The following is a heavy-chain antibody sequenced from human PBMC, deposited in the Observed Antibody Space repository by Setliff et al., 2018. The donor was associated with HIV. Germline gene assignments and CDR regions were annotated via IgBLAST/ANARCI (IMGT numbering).Heavy chain of an antibody. V-gene: IGHV4-34*01. J-gene: IGHJ3*02. CDR2: INHSGST. CDR1: RGSFSGYY. Sequence: PSETLSLTCDVYRGSFSGYYWSWIRQPPGKGLEWIGEINHSGSTNYNPSLKSRVTISIDTSKNQFSLKLSSVTAADTAVYYCARGYCTNAVCSDAFDIWGQGTMVTVSS. D-gene: IGHD2-8*01. CDR3: ARGYCTNAVCSDAFDI.